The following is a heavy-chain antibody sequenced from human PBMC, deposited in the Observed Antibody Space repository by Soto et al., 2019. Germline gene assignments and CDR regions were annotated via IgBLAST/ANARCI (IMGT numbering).Heavy chain of an antibody. CDR2: IYYSGST. Sequence: SETLSLTCTVSGGSISSYYWSWIRQPPGKGLEWIGYIYYSGSTNYNPSLKSRVTISVDTSKNQFSLKLGSVTAADTAVYYCARRNGYTNRDYNFDYWGQGTLVTVSS. CDR1: GGSISSYY. J-gene: IGHJ4*02. CDR3: ARRNGYTNRDYNFDY. V-gene: IGHV4-59*08. D-gene: IGHD4-4*01.